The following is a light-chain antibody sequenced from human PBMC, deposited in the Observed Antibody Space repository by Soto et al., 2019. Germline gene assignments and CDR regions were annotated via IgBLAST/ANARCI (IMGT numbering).Light chain of an antibody. CDR1: QSFSSTF. CDR3: QQYASSVT. CDR2: GAS. Sequence: NLLTQSPDSLSLSPGDRATLSCRASQSFSSTFFAWYQQKPGQAPRLLIYGASSRATGIPDRFSGSGSGTDFTLTISRLEPEDFAVYYCQQYASSVTFGQGTKVEI. J-gene: IGKJ1*01. V-gene: IGKV3-20*01.